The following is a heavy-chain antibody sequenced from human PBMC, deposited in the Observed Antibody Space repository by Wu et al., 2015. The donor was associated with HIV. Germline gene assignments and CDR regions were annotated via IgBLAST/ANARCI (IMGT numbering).Heavy chain of an antibody. J-gene: IGHJ4*02. CDR1: GGTFSSYA. D-gene: IGHD4-17*01. Sequence: QVQLVQSGAEVKRPGSSVKVSCKTSGGTFSSYAISWVRQAPGQGLEWMGGIIPIFDTANYAQKFQGRLTITAEESTNTVYMEMSSLRSEDTAVYYCARDPGGDYGVYYFDYWGQGTLVTVSS. V-gene: IGHV1-69*12. CDR3: ARDPGGDYGVYYFDY. CDR2: IIPIFDTA.